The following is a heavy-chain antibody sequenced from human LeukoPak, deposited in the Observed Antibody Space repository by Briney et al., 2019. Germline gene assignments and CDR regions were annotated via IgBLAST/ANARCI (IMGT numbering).Heavy chain of an antibody. V-gene: IGHV5-51*01. CDR2: IYPDDSDT. J-gene: IGHJ4*02. D-gene: IGHD4-23*01. CDR1: GYSFTSYW. Sequence: GESLKISCKTSGYSFTSYWITWVRQMPGKGLEWMGIIYPDDSDTTYSPSFQGQVTISADKSINTAYLQWSSLKASDTAMYYCARPDYGGKHFDYWGQETLVTVSS. CDR3: ARPDYGGKHFDY.